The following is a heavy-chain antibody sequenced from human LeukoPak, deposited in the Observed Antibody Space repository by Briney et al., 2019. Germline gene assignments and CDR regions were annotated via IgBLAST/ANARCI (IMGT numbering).Heavy chain of an antibody. V-gene: IGHV4-59*10. Sequence: PSETLSLTCAVYGGSFSGYYWSWIRQPAGKGLEWIGRIYTSGSTNYNPSLKSRVTMSVDTSKNQFSLKLSSVTAADTAVYYCARFVYSSSSFDYWGQGTLVTVSS. J-gene: IGHJ4*02. CDR2: IYTSGST. D-gene: IGHD6-6*01. CDR3: ARFVYSSSSFDY. CDR1: GGSFSGYY.